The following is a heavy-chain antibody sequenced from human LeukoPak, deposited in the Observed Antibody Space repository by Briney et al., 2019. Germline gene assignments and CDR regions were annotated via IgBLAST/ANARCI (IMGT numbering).Heavy chain of an antibody. J-gene: IGHJ4*02. Sequence: GASVRVSCKASGYTFTSYDINWVRQATGQGLEWMGWMNPNSGNTGYAQKFQGRVTMTRNTSISTAYMELSSLRSEDTAVYYCAIGYSYGPGTHYFDYWGQGTLVTVSS. V-gene: IGHV1-8*01. CDR2: MNPNSGNT. CDR1: GYTFTSYD. D-gene: IGHD5-18*01. CDR3: AIGYSYGPGTHYFDY.